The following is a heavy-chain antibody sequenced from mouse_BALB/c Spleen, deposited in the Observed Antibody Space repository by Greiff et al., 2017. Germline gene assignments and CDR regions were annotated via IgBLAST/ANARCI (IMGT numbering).Heavy chain of an antibody. CDR3: ARGGETYDGYFPYAMDY. CDR1: GYTFTSYW. J-gene: IGHJ4*01. CDR2: INPSTGYT. D-gene: IGHD2-3*01. Sequence: QVQLQQSGAELAKPGASVKMSCKASGYTFTSYWMHWVKQRPGQGLEWIGYINPSTGYTEYNQKFKDKATLTADKSSSTAYMQLSSLTSEDSAVYYCARGGETYDGYFPYAMDYWGQGTSVTVSS. V-gene: IGHV1-7*01.